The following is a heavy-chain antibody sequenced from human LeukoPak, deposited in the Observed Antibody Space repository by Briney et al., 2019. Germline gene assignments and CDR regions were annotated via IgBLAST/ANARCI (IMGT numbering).Heavy chain of an antibody. V-gene: IGHV3-49*04. CDR3: TSDEGEDTSY. CDR2: IRSKAYGGTA. CDR1: GFIFGDYA. Sequence: PGGSLRLSCTGSGFIFGDYAVNWVRQAPGKGLEWVGVIRSKAYGGTAGYAASVKGRFTISRDDSKSIAYLQMSSLKTEDTAVYYCTSDEGEDTSYWGQGTLVTVSS. D-gene: IGHD1-26*01. J-gene: IGHJ4*02.